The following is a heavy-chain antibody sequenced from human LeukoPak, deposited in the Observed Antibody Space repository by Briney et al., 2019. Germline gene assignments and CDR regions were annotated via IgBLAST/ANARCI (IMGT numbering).Heavy chain of an antibody. CDR1: GFTFSSYA. CDR2: ISGSGGST. D-gene: IGHD2-2*01. J-gene: IGHJ4*02. V-gene: IGHV3-23*01. CDR3: AKFMGTDHCSSTSCYSYYFDY. Sequence: GGSLRLSCAASGFTFSSYAMSWVRQAPGKGLEWVSAISGSGGSTYYADSVKGRFTISRDNSKNTLYLQMNSLRAEDTAVYYCAKFMGTDHCSSTSCYSYYFDYWGQGTLVTVSS.